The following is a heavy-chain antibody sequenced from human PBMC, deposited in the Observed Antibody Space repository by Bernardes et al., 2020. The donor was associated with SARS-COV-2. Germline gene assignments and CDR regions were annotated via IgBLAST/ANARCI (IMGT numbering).Heavy chain of an antibody. Sequence: GGSLRLSCVGSGFIFTTYSMSWVRQAPGKGLEWLLFISSGGDTIHDADSVRGRFIVSRDDAKNSVYLQMNSLRAEDTAVYYCARGWRENSFDYWGQGALVTVSS. CDR2: ISSGGDTI. D-gene: IGHD2-15*01. CDR3: ARGWRENSFDY. J-gene: IGHJ4*02. CDR1: GFIFTTYS. V-gene: IGHV3-48*01.